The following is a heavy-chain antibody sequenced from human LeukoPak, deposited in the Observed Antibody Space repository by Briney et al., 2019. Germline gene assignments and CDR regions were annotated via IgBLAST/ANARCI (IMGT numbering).Heavy chain of an antibody. J-gene: IGHJ4*02. CDR2: INSDGSNI. V-gene: IGHV3-74*01. Sequence: PGGSLRLSCAVSGLSFSSSWMHWVRQAAGRGLVWVSRINSDGSNIFYADSVKGRFTISRDNAKNMLYLQMNSLRAEDTAVYYCARDSRLGIAVAVYDYWGQGTLVTVSS. CDR1: GLSFSSSW. CDR3: ARDSRLGIAVAVYDY. D-gene: IGHD6-19*01.